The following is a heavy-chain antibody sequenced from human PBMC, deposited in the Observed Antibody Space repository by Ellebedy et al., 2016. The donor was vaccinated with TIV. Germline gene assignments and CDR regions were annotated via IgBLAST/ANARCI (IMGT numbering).Heavy chain of an antibody. CDR2: IHYSGST. Sequence: SETLSLTCSVSGDSISSLSYYWGWIRQPPGKGLEWIGYIHYSGSTNYNPSLKSRVTISVDMSKNQFSLKLRSVTAADTAVYYCAREFVEVATIDDFYYYMDVWGQGTTVTVSS. V-gene: IGHV4-61*01. CDR3: AREFVEVATIDDFYYYMDV. J-gene: IGHJ6*02. CDR1: GDSISSLSYY. D-gene: IGHD5-24*01.